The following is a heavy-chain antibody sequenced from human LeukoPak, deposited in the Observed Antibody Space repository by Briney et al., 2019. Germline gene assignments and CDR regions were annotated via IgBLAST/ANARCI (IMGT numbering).Heavy chain of an antibody. D-gene: IGHD3-10*01. J-gene: IGHJ4*02. CDR2: IKQDGKEK. CDR3: ARDPRGSEYSHFDS. V-gene: IGHV3-7*01. CDR1: GSTFSSSY. Sequence: GGSLRLSCAASGSTFSSSYMSWVRQAPGKGLEWVANIKQDGKEKHYVDSVKGRFTISRDNAKRSLYLQMDSLRAEDTAVYYCARDPRGSEYSHFDSWGQGTQVTVSP.